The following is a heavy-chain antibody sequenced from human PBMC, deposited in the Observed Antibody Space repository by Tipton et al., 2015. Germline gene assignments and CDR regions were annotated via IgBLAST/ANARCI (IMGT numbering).Heavy chain of an antibody. Sequence: SLRLSCAASGFTFNSYGMNWVRQAPGKGLEWVSGIRSNGDRTYYAGSVKGRFTISRDNAKNSLYLQMNSLRAEDTAFYYCAKDLLYGYFGSGSYTYFDSWGQGTLVTVSS. J-gene: IGHJ4*02. D-gene: IGHD3-10*01. CDR3: AKDLLYGYFGSGSYTYFDS. CDR1: GFTFNSYG. CDR2: IRSNGDRT. V-gene: IGHV3-23*01.